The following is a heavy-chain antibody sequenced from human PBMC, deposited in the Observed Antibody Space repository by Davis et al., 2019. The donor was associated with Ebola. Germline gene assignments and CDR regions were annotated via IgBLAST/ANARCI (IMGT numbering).Heavy chain of an antibody. CDR2: VSADNDDR. Sequence: ASVKVSCKASEYTFTNYYVHWVRQAPGQGLEWMGWVSADNDDRKYAEKFQGRVTMTTDSSTSTAYMELRGLTYDDTAVYFCARARGRWDVGGYLLGHWGQGTLVTVSS. V-gene: IGHV1-18*04. CDR3: ARARGRWDVGGYLLGH. D-gene: IGHD1-26*01. J-gene: IGHJ4*02. CDR1: EYTFTNYY.